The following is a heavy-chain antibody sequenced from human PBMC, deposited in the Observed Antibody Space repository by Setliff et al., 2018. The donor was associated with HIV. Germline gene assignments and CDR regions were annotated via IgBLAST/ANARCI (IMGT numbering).Heavy chain of an antibody. CDR2: ISPGGSFM. CDR3: AKIQNPQGYYYDISGSYPHPGRPDY. Sequence: GSLRLSCAASGFDFTSYTMTWVRQAPGKGLEWVASISPGGSFMYYGDSIQGRFTISRDDAKSSLYLQMNSLRAEDTAVYYCAKIQNPQGYYYDISGSYPHPGRPDYWGQGTLVTVSA. D-gene: IGHD3-22*01. V-gene: IGHV3-21*01. J-gene: IGHJ4*02. CDR1: GFDFTSYT.